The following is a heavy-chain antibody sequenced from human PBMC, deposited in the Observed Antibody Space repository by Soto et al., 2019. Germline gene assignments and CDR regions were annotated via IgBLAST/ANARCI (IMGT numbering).Heavy chain of an antibody. CDR1: GGTFSSYA. CDR3: ARKAGGYYDILTGPLSYYYYGRDV. Sequence: SVKVSCKASGGTFSSYAISWVRQAPGQGLEWMGGIIPIFGTANYAQKFQGRVTITADESTSTAYMELSSLRSEDTAVYYWARKAGGYYDILTGPLSYYYYGRDVWGQGTTVTVSS. D-gene: IGHD3-9*01. CDR2: IIPIFGTA. V-gene: IGHV1-69*13. J-gene: IGHJ6*02.